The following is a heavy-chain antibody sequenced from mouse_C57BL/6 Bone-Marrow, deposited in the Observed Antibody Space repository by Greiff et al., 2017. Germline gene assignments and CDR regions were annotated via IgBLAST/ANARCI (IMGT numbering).Heavy chain of an antibody. CDR3: ARIYYGYDEYFDV. Sequence: VKLKESGPGILQPSQTLSLTCSFSGFSLSTFGMGVGWIRQPSGQGLEWLAHIWWDDDKYYNPALKSRLTISKDTSKNQVFLKIANVDTADTATYYCARIYYGYDEYFDVWGTGTTVTVAS. D-gene: IGHD2-2*01. V-gene: IGHV8-8*01. CDR1: GFSLSTFGMG. CDR2: IWWDDDK. J-gene: IGHJ1*03.